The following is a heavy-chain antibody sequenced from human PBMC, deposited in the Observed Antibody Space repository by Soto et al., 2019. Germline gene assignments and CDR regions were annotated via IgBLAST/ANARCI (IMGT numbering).Heavy chain of an antibody. J-gene: IGHJ6*02. V-gene: IGHV3-48*01. CDR2: ISDSSTTI. CDR3: ASLGYCSGGSCYSGYYYSGMDV. CDR1: GFTFSSYV. D-gene: IGHD2-15*01. Sequence: GGSLRLSCAASGFTFSSYVMNWVRQAPGKGLEWVSYISDSSTTIYYADSVKGRFTISRDNAKNSLYLQMNSLRAEDTAVYYCASLGYCSGGSCYSGYYYSGMDVRGQGTTVTVSS.